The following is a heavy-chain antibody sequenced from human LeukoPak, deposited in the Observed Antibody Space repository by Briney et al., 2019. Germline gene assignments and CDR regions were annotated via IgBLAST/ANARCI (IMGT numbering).Heavy chain of an antibody. V-gene: IGHV4-30-4*01. CDR3: ATKRAAAGWINWFDP. J-gene: IGHJ5*02. D-gene: IGHD6-13*01. CDR1: GGSISSGDYY. Sequence: SQTLSLTCTVSGGSISSGDYYWSWIRQPPGKGLEWIGYIYYSGSTYYNPSLKSRVTISVDTSKNQFSLKLSSVTAADTAVYYCATKRAAAGWINWFDPWGQGTLVTVSS. CDR2: IYYSGST.